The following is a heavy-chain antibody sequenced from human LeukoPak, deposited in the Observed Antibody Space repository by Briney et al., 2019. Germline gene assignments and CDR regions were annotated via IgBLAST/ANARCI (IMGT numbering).Heavy chain of an antibody. CDR1: GFTFTTYW. Sequence: GGSLRLSCAASGFTFTTYWMSWVRQTPGKGLEWVANIKQDGSDIHYVDSVKGRFTISRDNAKNTLYLQMNSLRADDTAIYYCVRDPSCSGGGCYYYYGMDVWGQGTTVTVSS. CDR3: VRDPSCSGGGCYYYYGMDV. J-gene: IGHJ6*02. D-gene: IGHD2-15*01. V-gene: IGHV3-7*01. CDR2: IKQDGSDI.